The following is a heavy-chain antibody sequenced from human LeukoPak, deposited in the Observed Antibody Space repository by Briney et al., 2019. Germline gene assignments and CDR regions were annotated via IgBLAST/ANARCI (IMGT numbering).Heavy chain of an antibody. D-gene: IGHD3-22*01. CDR1: GGSISSGDYY. V-gene: IGHV4-30-4*01. Sequence: PSQTLSLTCTVSGGSISSGDYYWSWIRQPPGKGLEWIGYIDYSGSTYYNPSLKSRVTISVDTSKNQFSLKLSSVTAADTAVYYCAMTRVHDSSGYDYWGQGTLVTVSS. J-gene: IGHJ4*02. CDR3: AMTRVHDSSGYDY. CDR2: IDYSGST.